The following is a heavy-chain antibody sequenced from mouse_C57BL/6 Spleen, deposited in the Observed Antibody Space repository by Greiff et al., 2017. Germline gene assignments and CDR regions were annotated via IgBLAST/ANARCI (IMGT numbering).Heavy chain of an antibody. D-gene: IGHD3-3*01. Sequence: VQLQESGPGLVAPSQSLSITCTVSGFSLTSYAISWVRQPPGKGLEWLGVIWTGGGTNYNSALKSRLSISKDNSKSQVFLKMNSLQTDDTARYYFARRGQLEGYYAMDYWGQGTSVTVSS. CDR3: ARRGQLEGYYAMDY. CDR2: IWTGGGT. V-gene: IGHV2-9-1*01. CDR1: GFSLTSYA. J-gene: IGHJ4*01.